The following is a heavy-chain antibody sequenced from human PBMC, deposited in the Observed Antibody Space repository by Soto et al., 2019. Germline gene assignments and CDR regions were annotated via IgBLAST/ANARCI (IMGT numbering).Heavy chain of an antibody. Sequence: SVKVSCKASGFTFPSSAMQWVRQARGQRLAWIGWIVVGSGNTNYAQKFQERVTSTRDMSTSTAYMELSSLRSEDTAVYYSAADSKLGKVDAFDIWGQGTMVTVSS. CDR3: AADSKLGKVDAFDI. D-gene: IGHD7-27*01. J-gene: IGHJ3*02. CDR1: GFTFPSSA. V-gene: IGHV1-58*02. CDR2: IVVGSGNT.